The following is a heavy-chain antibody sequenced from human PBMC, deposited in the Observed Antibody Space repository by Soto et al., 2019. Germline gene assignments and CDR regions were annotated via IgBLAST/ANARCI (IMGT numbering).Heavy chain of an antibody. V-gene: IGHV1-69*01. CDR1: GGTFSSYA. CDR2: IIPIFGTA. J-gene: IGHJ3*02. CDR3: ARGNDSGYSGYENAFDI. Sequence: QVQLVQSGAEVKKPGSSVKVSCKASGGTFSSYAISWVRQAPGQGLEWMGGIIPIFGTANYAQKFQGRVTITAYESTSTAYMELSSLRSEDTAVYYCARGNDSGYSGYENAFDIWGQGTMVTVSS. D-gene: IGHD5-12*01.